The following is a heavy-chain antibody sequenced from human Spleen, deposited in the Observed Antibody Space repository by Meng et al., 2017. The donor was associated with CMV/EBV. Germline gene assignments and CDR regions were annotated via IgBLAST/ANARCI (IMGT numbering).Heavy chain of an antibody. Sequence: SAYSFMNYDINWVRQATGQGLEWMGWMNPNSGNTNYAPKFQGRITMTRNPSIGTAYMELSSLRSDDTAVYYCARGDYDILTGGVFFDYWGQGSLVTVSS. D-gene: IGHD3-9*01. CDR1: AYSFMNYD. J-gene: IGHJ4*02. CDR3: ARGDYDILTGGVFFDY. CDR2: MNPNSGNT. V-gene: IGHV1-8*01.